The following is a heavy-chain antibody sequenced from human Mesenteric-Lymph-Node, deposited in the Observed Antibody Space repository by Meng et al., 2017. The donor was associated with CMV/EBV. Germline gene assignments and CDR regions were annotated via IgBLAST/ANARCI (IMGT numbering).Heavy chain of an antibody. J-gene: IGHJ4*02. CDR3: ARGPGGSYSRLFDY. Sequence: GSLRLSCYAYGGSFSGFYWSWLRQPPGKGLEYIGEINQSEITNYNPSLKSRVTISIDMSKSQFSLKLTSVTAADTAVYYCARGPGGSYSRLFDYWGQGSLVTVSS. CDR2: INQSEIT. D-gene: IGHD1-26*01. CDR1: GGSFSGFY. V-gene: IGHV4-34*01.